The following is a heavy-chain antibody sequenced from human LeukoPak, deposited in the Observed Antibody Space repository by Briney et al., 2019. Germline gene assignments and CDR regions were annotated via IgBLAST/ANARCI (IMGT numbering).Heavy chain of an antibody. CDR3: ARDLKQWLEPNWFDP. CDR2: ISAYNGNT. V-gene: IGHV1-18*01. CDR1: GYTFTSYG. J-gene: IGHJ5*02. Sequence: GASVKVSCKASGYTFTSYGISWVRQAPGQGLEWIGWISAYNGNTNYAQKLQGRVTMTTDTSTSTAYMELRSLRSDDTAVYYCARDLKQWLEPNWFDPWGQGTLVTVSS. D-gene: IGHD6-19*01.